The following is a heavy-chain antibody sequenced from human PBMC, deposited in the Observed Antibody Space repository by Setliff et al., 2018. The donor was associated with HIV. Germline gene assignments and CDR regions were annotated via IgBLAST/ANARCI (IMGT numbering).Heavy chain of an antibody. J-gene: IGHJ4*02. Sequence: SETLSLTCAVYGESFSGYYWSWIRQPPGKGLEWIGEINHSDSTTYNPSLERRVTISVDTSKNQFSLKLTSVTAADTAVYYCARGGGITWRSYSFDYWGQGTLVTVSS. CDR2: INHSDST. CDR1: GESFSGYY. V-gene: IGHV4-34*01. D-gene: IGHD3-10*01. CDR3: ARGGGITWRSYSFDY.